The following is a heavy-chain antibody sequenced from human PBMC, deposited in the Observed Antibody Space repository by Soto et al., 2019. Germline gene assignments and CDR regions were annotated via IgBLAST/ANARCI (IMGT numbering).Heavy chain of an antibody. V-gene: IGHV3-9*01. J-gene: IGHJ3*02. CDR2: ISWNSGSI. CDR3: ATDIRYSSGWYSGDAFDI. Sequence: EVQLVESGGGLVQPGRSLRLSCAASGLTFDHYAKHWVRQAPGKGLERVSGISWNSGSIGYADSVKGRFTISRDNAKNSLYLQMNSLRAEDTALYYRATDIRYSSGWYSGDAFDIWGQGTMVTVSS. CDR1: GLTFDHYA. D-gene: IGHD6-19*01.